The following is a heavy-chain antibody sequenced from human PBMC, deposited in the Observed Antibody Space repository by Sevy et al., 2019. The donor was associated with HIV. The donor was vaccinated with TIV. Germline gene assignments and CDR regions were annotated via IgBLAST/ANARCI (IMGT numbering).Heavy chain of an antibody. CDR1: GLSVTNNG. Sequence: GGSLRLSCEVSGLSVTNNGMNWVRQAPGRGLEWVAVISYDGINKYYGDSVKGRFIISRDRSKNTLYLQMNILRIEDTAVYYCAKDFTGFYGMDVWGQRTTVTVSS. CDR3: AKDFTGFYGMDV. CDR2: ISYDGINK. V-gene: IGHV3-30*18. J-gene: IGHJ6*02. D-gene: IGHD3-9*01.